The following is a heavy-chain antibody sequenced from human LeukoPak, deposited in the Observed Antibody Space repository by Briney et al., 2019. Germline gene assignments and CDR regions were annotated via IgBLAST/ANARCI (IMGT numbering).Heavy chain of an antibody. CDR1: GYTFTGYY. CDR3: ARMYYYGSGSYYDYYYYYGMDV. V-gene: IGHV1-2*02. D-gene: IGHD3-10*01. Sequence: VASVKVSCKASGYTFTGYYMHWVRPAPGQGLEWMGWINPNSGGTNYAQKFQGRVTMTRDTSISTAYMELSRLRSDDTAVYYCARMYYYGSGSYYDYYYYYGMDVWGQGTTVTVSS. CDR2: INPNSGGT. J-gene: IGHJ6*02.